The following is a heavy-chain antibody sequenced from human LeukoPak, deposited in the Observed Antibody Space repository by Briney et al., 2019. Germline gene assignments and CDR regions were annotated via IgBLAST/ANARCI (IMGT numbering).Heavy chain of an antibody. CDR1: GFIFSGYS. CDR2: ISGSGAGT. Sequence: GGSLRLSCAASGFIFSGYSMNWVRQAPGKGLEWVSGISGSGAGTYYADSVKGRFTISRDNSKNTLYLQMNSLRADDTAIYYCAKMVREFYTISYYFDYWGQGTLVTVSS. V-gene: IGHV3-23*01. CDR3: AKMVREFYTISYYFDY. J-gene: IGHJ4*02. D-gene: IGHD2-8*01.